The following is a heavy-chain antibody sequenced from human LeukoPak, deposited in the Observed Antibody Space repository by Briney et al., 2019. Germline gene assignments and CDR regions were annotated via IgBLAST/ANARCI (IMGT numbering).Heavy chain of an antibody. V-gene: IGHV4-59*02. CDR1: GGSVSSYY. CDR2: IYYSGST. D-gene: IGHD3-22*01. CDR3: ARVTTYYDSPQGDY. Sequence: PSETLSLTCTVSGGSVSSYYWSWIRQPPGKGLEWIGHIYYSGSTNYNPSLKSRVTISVDTSKNQFSLKLSSVTAADTAVYYCARVTTYYDSPQGDYWGQGTLVTVSS. J-gene: IGHJ4*02.